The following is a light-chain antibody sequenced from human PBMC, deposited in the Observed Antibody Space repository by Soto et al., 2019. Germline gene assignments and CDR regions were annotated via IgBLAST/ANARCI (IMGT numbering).Light chain of an antibody. CDR3: QQLNSYRLT. CDR2: AVS. Sequence: DIQLTQSPSFLSASVGDRVTLTCRASQGISSYFAWYHQKPGKAPKLLIYAVSTWQSGVPSRFSGSASGTEFTLTISSLQPEDFSTYYCQQLNSYRLTFGGGTKVEIK. J-gene: IGKJ4*01. CDR1: QGISSY. V-gene: IGKV1-9*01.